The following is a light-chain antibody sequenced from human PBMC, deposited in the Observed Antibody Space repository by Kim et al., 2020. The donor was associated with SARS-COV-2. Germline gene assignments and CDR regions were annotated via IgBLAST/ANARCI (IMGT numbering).Light chain of an antibody. Sequence: GSPGQTASITGSGVKLGNKDAYWYQQKPGPSPVLVIYQDTKRPSGIPERFSGSNSGNTATLTISGNQAIDEADYYCQAWDTSTAVFGGGTQLTVL. CDR2: QDT. V-gene: IGLV3-1*01. CDR1: KLGNKD. J-gene: IGLJ2*01. CDR3: QAWDTSTAV.